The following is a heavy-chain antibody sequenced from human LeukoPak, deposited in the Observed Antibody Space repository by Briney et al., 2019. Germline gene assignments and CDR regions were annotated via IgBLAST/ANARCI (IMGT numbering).Heavy chain of an antibody. CDR2: IYYSGNT. CDR3: ARTLSEYSSSSLGY. J-gene: IGHJ4*02. D-gene: IGHD6-6*01. Sequence: PSETLSLTCIVSGGSVSRYYWSWVRQPPGKGLEWIGYIYYSGNTNYNPSLKGRVTMSVDTSKNQFSLKLSSVTAADTAVYYCARTLSEYSSSSLGYWGQGTLVTVSS. V-gene: IGHV4-59*02. CDR1: GGSVSRYY.